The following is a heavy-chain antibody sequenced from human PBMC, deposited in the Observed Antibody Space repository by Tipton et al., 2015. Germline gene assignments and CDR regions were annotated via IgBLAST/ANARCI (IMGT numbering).Heavy chain of an antibody. CDR2: ISGSGGTT. V-gene: IGHV3-23*01. CDR1: GFTFGTHG. CDR3: AKAKPPSFFWSGSYYFDY. D-gene: IGHD3-3*01. J-gene: IGHJ4*02. Sequence: GSLRLSCTASGFTFGTHGMSWVRQAPGKGLEWVSAISGSGGTTYYADSVKGRFTISRDNSKNTLYLQMNSLRAEDTAVYYCAKAKPPSFFWSGSYYFDYWGQGTLVTVSS.